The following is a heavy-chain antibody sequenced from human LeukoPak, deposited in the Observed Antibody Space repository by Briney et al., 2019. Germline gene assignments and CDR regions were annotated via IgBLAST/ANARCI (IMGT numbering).Heavy chain of an antibody. D-gene: IGHD3-16*01. CDR2: IGGRGGST. CDR1: GFTFSSYA. Sequence: GGSLRLSCAASGFTFSSYAMSWVRQAPGKGLEWVSAIGGRGGSTYYADSLEGRFTIARDNSKDMVYLQMNSLKVEDTAIYYCGKEGGAWGQGTKVTVSS. V-gene: IGHV3-23*01. CDR3: GKEGGA. J-gene: IGHJ5*02.